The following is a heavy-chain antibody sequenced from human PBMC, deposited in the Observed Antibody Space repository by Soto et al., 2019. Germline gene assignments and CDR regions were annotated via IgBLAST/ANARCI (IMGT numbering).Heavy chain of an antibody. CDR1: GFTFSSYA. D-gene: IGHD1-1*01. Sequence: GGSLRLSCAASGFTFSSYAMHWVRQAPGKGLEWVALISYDGRDKYYADSVKGRFTISRDSSKSMLYLEMNSLRADDTAVFYCARDKSGTTLIDYWGQGTLVTVSS. V-gene: IGHV3-30*04. J-gene: IGHJ4*02. CDR3: ARDKSGTTLIDY. CDR2: ISYDGRDK.